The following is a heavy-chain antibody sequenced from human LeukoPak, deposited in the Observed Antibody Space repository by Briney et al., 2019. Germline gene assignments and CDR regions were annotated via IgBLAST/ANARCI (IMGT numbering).Heavy chain of an antibody. Sequence: GGSLRLSCAASGFTFSSYGMHWVRQAPGKGLEWVAVIWYDGSNKYYADSVKGRFTISRDNSKNTLSLQMNSLRADDTALYYCTKEGYYGSGSFPDYWGQGTLVTVSS. J-gene: IGHJ4*02. CDR1: GFTFSSYG. CDR2: IWYDGSNK. V-gene: IGHV3-30*02. D-gene: IGHD3-10*01. CDR3: TKEGYYGSGSFPDY.